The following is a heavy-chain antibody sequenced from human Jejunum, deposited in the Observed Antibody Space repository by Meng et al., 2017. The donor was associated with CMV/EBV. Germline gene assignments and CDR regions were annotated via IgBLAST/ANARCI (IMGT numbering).Heavy chain of an antibody. CDR3: ARDLKGSGDSYRGGVFDY. V-gene: IGHV1-18*01. Sequence: SFNKYGNSWVRQAPGQGLEWMGWISDYNGDTKYAQNLQGRVTITTDTSTNTANMELRSLRSDDTAVYYCARDLKGSGDSYRGGVFDYWGRGTLVTVSS. J-gene: IGHJ4*02. D-gene: IGHD3-16*01. CDR1: SFNKYG. CDR2: ISDYNGDT.